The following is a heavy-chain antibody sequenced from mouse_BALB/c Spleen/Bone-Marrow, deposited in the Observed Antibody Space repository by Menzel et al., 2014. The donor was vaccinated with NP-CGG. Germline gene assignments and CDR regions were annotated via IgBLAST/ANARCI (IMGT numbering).Heavy chain of an antibody. CDR1: GFNIKDYY. CDR3: TRTYSFDY. V-gene: IGHV14-1*02. CDR2: IDPENGNT. Sequence: EVQLQQSGAELVRPGALVKLSCKASGFNIKDYYMHWVKRRPEQGLEWIGWIDPENGNTIYDPKFQGKASITADTSSNTAYLQLSSLTSEDTAVYYCTRTYSFDYWGQGTTLTVSS. J-gene: IGHJ2*01.